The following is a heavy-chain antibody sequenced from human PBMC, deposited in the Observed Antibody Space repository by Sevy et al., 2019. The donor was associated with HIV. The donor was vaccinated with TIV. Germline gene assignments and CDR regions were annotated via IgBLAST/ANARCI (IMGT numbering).Heavy chain of an antibody. D-gene: IGHD6-19*01. CDR2: ISSSSSTI. V-gene: IGHV3-48*02. J-gene: IGHJ3*02. Sequence: GSLRLSCAASGFTFSSYSMNWVRQAPGKGLEWVSYISSSSSTIYYADSVKGRFTISRDNAKNSLYLQMHSLRDEETAVYYCARARTDEHWLVREDAFDIWGQGTMVTVSS. CDR1: GFTFSSYS. CDR3: ARARTDEHWLVREDAFDI.